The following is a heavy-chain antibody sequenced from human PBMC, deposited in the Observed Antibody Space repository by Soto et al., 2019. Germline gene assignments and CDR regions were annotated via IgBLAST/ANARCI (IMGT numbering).Heavy chain of an antibody. CDR1: GYTFTSYY. CDR3: ARWHYYDSSGYYYFDY. D-gene: IGHD3-22*01. Sequence: QVQLVQSGAEVKKPGASVKVSCKASGYTFTSYYMHWVRQAPGQGLEWMGIINPSGGSTSYAQKFQGGVTMTRDTSTSTVYMELSSLRSEDTAVYYCARWHYYDSSGYYYFDYWGQGTLVTVSS. J-gene: IGHJ4*02. V-gene: IGHV1-46*01. CDR2: INPSGGST.